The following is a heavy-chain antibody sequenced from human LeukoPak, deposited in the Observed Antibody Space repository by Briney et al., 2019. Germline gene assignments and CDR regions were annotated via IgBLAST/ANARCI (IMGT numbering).Heavy chain of an antibody. CDR3: ARDRGITIFSANAFDI. V-gene: IGHV1-69*06. CDR1: GGTFSSYA. CDR2: IIPIFGTA. Sequence: GSSVKVSCKASGGTFSSYAINWVRQAPGQGLEWMGGIIPIFGTANYAQKFQGRVTITADKSTSTAYMELSSLRSEDTSVYYCARDRGITIFSANAFDIWGQGTMVTVSS. J-gene: IGHJ3*02. D-gene: IGHD3-9*01.